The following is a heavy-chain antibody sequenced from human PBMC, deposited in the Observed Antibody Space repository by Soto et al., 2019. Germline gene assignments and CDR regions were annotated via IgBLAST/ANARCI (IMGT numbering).Heavy chain of an antibody. D-gene: IGHD3-22*01. CDR1: GFTFSSYS. CDR2: ISSSSSTI. J-gene: IGHJ1*01. V-gene: IGHV3-48*02. Sequence: GSLRLSCAASGFTFSSYSMNWVRQAPGKGLEWVSYISSSSSTIYYADSVKGRFTISRDNAKNSLYLQMNSLRDEDTAVYYCASRGYYDSSGYKYFQHWGQGTLVTVSS. CDR3: ASRGYYDSSGYKYFQH.